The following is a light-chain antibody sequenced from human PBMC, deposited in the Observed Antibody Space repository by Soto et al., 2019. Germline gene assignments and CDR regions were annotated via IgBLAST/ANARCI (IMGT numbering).Light chain of an antibody. CDR3: SSYAGSNNFV. V-gene: IGLV2-23*01. Sequence: QSVLTQPASVSGSPGQSITISCTGISSDVGSYNLVSWYQQHPGKAPKLMIYEGSKRPSGVSNRFSGSKSGNTASLTISGLQAEDEADYYCSSYAGSNNFVFGSGTKVTVL. CDR1: SSDVGSYNL. CDR2: EGS. J-gene: IGLJ1*01.